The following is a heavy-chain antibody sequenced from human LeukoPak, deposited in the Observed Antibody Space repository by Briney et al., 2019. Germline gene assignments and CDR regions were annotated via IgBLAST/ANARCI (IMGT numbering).Heavy chain of an antibody. CDR1: GYTLTQLS. D-gene: IGHD2-15*01. Sequence: ASVKVSCKVSGYTLTQLSMHWVRQAPGNGLEWRGGFDPEDGETISAQKFQGRVTMTEDTSTDTAYMELSSLRSEDTAVYYCATSPGYCSGGSCSTYYYYYMDVWGKGTTVTVSS. CDR2: FDPEDGET. CDR3: ATSPGYCSGGSCSTYYYYYMDV. V-gene: IGHV1-24*01. J-gene: IGHJ6*03.